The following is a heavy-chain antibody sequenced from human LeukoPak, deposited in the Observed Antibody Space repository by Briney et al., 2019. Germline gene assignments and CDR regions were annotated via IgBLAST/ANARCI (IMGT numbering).Heavy chain of an antibody. J-gene: IGHJ6*03. CDR2: MNPNSGNT. CDR1: GGTFSSYA. D-gene: IGHD6-13*01. Sequence: ASVKVSCKASGGTFSSYAISWVRQAPGQGLEWMGWMNPNSGNTGYAQKFQGRVTITRNTSISTAYMELSSLRSEDAAVYYCARGLVARKSRKQQLAQPYYYYYMDVWGKGTTVTVSS. V-gene: IGHV1-8*03. CDR3: ARGLVARKSRKQQLAQPYYYYYMDV.